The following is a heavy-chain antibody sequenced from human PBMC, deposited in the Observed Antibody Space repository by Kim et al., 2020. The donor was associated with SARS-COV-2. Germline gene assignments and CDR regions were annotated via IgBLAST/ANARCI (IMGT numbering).Heavy chain of an antibody. J-gene: IGHJ4*02. V-gene: IGHV3-23*05. D-gene: IGHD4-4*01. Sequence: YADYVKGRFTVSRDNSRNALYLQMNSLRDEDTAVYYCAKSRGAATARFDYWGPGTLVTVSS. CDR3: AKSRGAATARFDY.